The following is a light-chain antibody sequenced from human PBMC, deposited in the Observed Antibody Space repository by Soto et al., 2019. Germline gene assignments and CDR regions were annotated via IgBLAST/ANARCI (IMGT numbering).Light chain of an antibody. CDR3: SSYTTSNTYV. CDR2: DVT. V-gene: IGLV2-18*02. J-gene: IGLJ1*01. Sequence: QSVLAQPPSVSGSPGQSGAISCTGSSSDVGSNNRVSWYHQPPGTAPKLIIYDVTNRPSGVPDRFSGSKSGNTASLTISGLQAEDEADYYCSSYTTSNTYVFGTGTKVTVL. CDR1: SSDVGSNNR.